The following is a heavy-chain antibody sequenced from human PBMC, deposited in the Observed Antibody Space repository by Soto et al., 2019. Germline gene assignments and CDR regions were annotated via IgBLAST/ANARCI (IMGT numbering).Heavy chain of an antibody. D-gene: IGHD6-19*01. CDR1: GDTFSAYS. J-gene: IGHJ4*02. CDR3: ARERVAGRPYFDW. Sequence: QVQLVQSGAEVKKPGSSVRVSCKASGDTFSAYSTVWVRQAPGQGLEWMGGIVPIFGSTTYAPKFQGRVTISADESSRTVYVELAGLRSEDTAGYYCARERVAGRPYFDWWGQGTLVTVSS. V-gene: IGHV1-69*01. CDR2: IVPIFGST.